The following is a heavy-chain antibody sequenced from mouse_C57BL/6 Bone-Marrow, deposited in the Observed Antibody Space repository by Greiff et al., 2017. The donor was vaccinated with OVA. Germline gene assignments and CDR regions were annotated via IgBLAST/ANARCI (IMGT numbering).Heavy chain of an antibody. V-gene: IGHV1-75*01. Sequence: QVQLQQSGPELVKPGASVKISCKASGYTFTDYYINWVKQRPGQGLEWIGWIFPGSGSTYYNEKFKGKATLTVDNSSSTAYMLLSSLTSEDSAVYFCARGNYGYYYAMDYWGQGTSVTVSS. CDR2: IFPGSGST. J-gene: IGHJ4*01. CDR3: ARGNYGYYYAMDY. CDR1: GYTFTDYY. D-gene: IGHD1-1*01.